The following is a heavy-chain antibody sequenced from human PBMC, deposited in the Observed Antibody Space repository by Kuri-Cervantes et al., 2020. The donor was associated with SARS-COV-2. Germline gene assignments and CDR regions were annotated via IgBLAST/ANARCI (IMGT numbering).Heavy chain of an antibody. Sequence: ASVKVSCKASGYTFTSYGISWVRQAPGQGLEWMGWISAYNGNTNYAQKLQGRVTMTTDTSTSTAYMELSSLRSEDTAVYYCARGGNDYGDYGIYYYYGMDVWGQGTTVTVSS. CDR3: ARGGNDYGDYGIYYYYGMDV. V-gene: IGHV1-18*01. CDR2: ISAYNGNT. D-gene: IGHD4-17*01. CDR1: GYTFTSYG. J-gene: IGHJ6*02.